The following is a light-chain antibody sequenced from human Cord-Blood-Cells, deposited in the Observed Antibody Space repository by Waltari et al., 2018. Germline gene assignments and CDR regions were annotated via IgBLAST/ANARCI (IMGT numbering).Light chain of an antibody. V-gene: IGLV3-19*01. CDR1: SLRRYY. Sequence: SSELTQDPAVSVALGQTVSITSQGDSLRRYYASWYQQKPEQAPVLVLYGKNNRPPGIPDRFSGSSSGKTASLTSTGAQAEDEADDYCNSRDSSGNSGVFGGGTKVTVL. CDR3: NSRDSSGNSGV. CDR2: GKN. J-gene: IGLJ3*02.